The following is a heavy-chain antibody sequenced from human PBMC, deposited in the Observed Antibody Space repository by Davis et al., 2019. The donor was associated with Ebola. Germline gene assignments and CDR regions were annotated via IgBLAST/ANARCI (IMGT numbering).Heavy chain of an antibody. CDR3: IRDSIEGATTFEN. CDR2: ANSDGSTT. J-gene: IGHJ4*02. D-gene: IGHD1-26*01. CDR1: GFTFINYW. V-gene: IGHV3-74*01. Sequence: HTGGSLRLSCAASGFTFINYWMHWVRQAPGKGLEWVSRANSDGSTTGYGDSVKGRFTISRDNATNTLYLQMSSLRADDTAMYYCIRDSIEGATTFENWGQGTLVTVSS.